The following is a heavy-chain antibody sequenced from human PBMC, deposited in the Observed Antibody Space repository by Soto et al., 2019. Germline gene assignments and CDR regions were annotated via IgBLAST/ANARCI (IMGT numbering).Heavy chain of an antibody. CDR1: GFTFSNAW. CDR3: TTDDQVLYYGMDV. V-gene: IGHV3-15*07. J-gene: IGHJ6*02. Sequence: EVQLVESGGGLVKPGGSLRLSCAASGFTFSNAWMNWVRQAPGKGLEWVGRIKSKTDGGTTDYAAPVKGRFTISRDDSKNTLYLQMNSLKTEDTAVYYCTTDDQVLYYGMDVWGQGTTVTVSS. D-gene: IGHD1-1*01. CDR2: IKSKTDGGTT.